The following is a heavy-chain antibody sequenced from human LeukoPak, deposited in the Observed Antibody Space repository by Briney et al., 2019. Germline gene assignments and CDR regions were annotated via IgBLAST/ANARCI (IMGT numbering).Heavy chain of an antibody. CDR1: GFTFSSYW. V-gene: IGHV3-74*01. CDR3: ARVEGFSEWQRPFDY. D-gene: IGHD3-3*01. CDR2: INSDGSST. J-gene: IGHJ4*02. Sequence: PGGSLRLSCAASGFTFSSYWMHWVRQAPGKGLVWVSRINSDGSSTSYADSVKGRFTISRDNAKNTLYLQMNSLRAEDTAVYYCARVEGFSEWQRPFDYWGQGTLVTVSS.